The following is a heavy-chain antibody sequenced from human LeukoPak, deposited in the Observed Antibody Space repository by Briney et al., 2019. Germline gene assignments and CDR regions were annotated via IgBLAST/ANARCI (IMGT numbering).Heavy chain of an antibody. CDR1: GFTFSSYA. J-gene: IGHJ4*02. CDR3: ARATYYYDSSGYYYTYYFDY. Sequence: GRSLRLSCAASGFTFSSYAMHWVRQAPGKGLEWVAVISYDGGNKYYADSVKGRFTISRDNSKNTLYLQMNSLRAEDTAVYYCARATYYYDSSGYYYTYYFDYWGRGTLVTVSS. D-gene: IGHD3-22*01. CDR2: ISYDGGNK. V-gene: IGHV3-30-3*01.